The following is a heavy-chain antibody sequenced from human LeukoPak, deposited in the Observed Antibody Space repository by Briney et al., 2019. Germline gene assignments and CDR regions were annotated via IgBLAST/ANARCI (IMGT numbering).Heavy chain of an antibody. CDR3: AREVGSSRAFDI. Sequence: GGSLRLSCAGSGFRFSDFYMAWMRQTPGKGLQRVSFFDRGRDGKGHADSVKGRFTISRDTDKNSLSLLMSSLTGEDTAVYYCAREVGSSRAFDIWGQRTMLTVSS. CDR2: FDRGRDGK. V-gene: IGHV3-11*05. CDR1: GFRFSDFY. D-gene: IGHD2-15*01. J-gene: IGHJ3*02.